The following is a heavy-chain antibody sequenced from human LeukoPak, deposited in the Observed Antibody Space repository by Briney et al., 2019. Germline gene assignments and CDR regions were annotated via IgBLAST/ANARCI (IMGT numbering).Heavy chain of an antibody. J-gene: IGHJ4*02. CDR2: IYHSGST. CDR3: VREVGRFGEFYYFDY. V-gene: IGHV4-30-2*01. D-gene: IGHD3-10*01. Sequence: SETLSLTCAVSGGSISSGGYSWSWIRQPPGKGLEWIGYIYHSGSTYYNPSLKSRVTISVDRSKNQFSLKLSSVTAADTAVYYCVREVGRFGEFYYFDYWGQGTLVTVSS. CDR1: GGSISSGGYS.